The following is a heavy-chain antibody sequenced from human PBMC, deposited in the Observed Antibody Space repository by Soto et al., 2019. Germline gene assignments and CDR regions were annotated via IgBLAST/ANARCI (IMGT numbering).Heavy chain of an antibody. V-gene: IGHV1-2*02. Sequence: QVQLVQSGAEVKKSGASVKVSCKASGYTFTGYYIHWVRQAPGQGPEWMGEISPNSGGTKYAQKFQGRGTMTRDTSISTVYMELTNLSPDDTAVYYCGRGRSGELVAFYWGQVTLVTVYS. D-gene: IGHD1-7*01. CDR2: ISPNSGGT. CDR1: GYTFTGYY. J-gene: IGHJ4*02. CDR3: GRGRSGELVAFY.